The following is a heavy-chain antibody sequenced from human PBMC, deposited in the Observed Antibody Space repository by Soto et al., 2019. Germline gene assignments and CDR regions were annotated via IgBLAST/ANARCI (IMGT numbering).Heavy chain of an antibody. J-gene: IGHJ6*02. CDR1: GGTFSSYA. CDR3: ARSGAWGRHGMDV. Sequence: GASVKVSCKASGGTFSSYAISWVRQAPGQGLEWMGGIIPIFGTANYAQKFQGRVTITADKSTRTAYMELSSLRSEDTAVYYCARSGAWGRHGMDVWGQGTTVTVSS. V-gene: IGHV1-69*06. CDR2: IIPIFGTA. D-gene: IGHD1-26*01.